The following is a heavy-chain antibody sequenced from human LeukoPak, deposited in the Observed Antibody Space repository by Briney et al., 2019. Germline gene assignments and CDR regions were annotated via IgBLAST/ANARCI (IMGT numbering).Heavy chain of an antibody. D-gene: IGHD3-10*01. Sequence: SETLSLTCAVYGGSFSGYYWSWIRQPPGKGLEWIGEINHSGSTNYNPSLKSRVTISVDTSKNQFSLKLSSATAADTAVYYCARGSISPRNWGQGTLVTVSS. J-gene: IGHJ4*02. CDR1: GGSFSGYY. V-gene: IGHV4-34*01. CDR2: INHSGST. CDR3: ARGSISPRN.